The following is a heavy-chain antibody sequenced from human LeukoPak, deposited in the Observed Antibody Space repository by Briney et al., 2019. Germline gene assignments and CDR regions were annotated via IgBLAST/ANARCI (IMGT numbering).Heavy chain of an antibody. CDR2: IFYSGST. V-gene: IGHV4-39*01. CDR3: ASLVVTAIPASDVARFDP. Sequence: SESLSLTCTVSGGSISSSNYYWGWIRQPPGKGLEWIGNIFYSGSTYYNPSLKSRVTISVDTSKNQFSLKLSSVTAADTAVYYCASLVVTAIPASDVARFDPWGQGTLVTVSS. J-gene: IGHJ5*02. CDR1: GGSISSSNYY. D-gene: IGHD2-21*02.